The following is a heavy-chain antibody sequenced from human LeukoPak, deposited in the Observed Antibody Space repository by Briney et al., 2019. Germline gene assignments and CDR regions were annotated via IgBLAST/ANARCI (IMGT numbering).Heavy chain of an antibody. CDR3: VKDYPLGIWGYFDWSGMDV. CDR1: GFTFSSYA. J-gene: IGHJ6*04. D-gene: IGHD3-9*01. Sequence: GGSLRLSCSASGFTFSSYAMRWVRQAPGKGLEYVPAISSNGGSTYYADSVKGRFTISRDNSKNTLYLQMSSLRAEDTAVYYCVKDYPLGIWGYFDWSGMDVWGKGTTVTVSS. V-gene: IGHV3-64D*06. CDR2: ISSNGGST.